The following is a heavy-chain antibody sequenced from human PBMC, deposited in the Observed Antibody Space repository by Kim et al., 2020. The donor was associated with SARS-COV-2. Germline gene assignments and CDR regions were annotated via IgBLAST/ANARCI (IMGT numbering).Heavy chain of an antibody. CDR3: ARDNWGSYDY. J-gene: IGHJ4*02. D-gene: IGHD1-26*01. V-gene: IGHV3-72*01. Sequence: GGSLRLSCAASGFSFSDYLMDWVRQVPGKGLEWVGRAKTKADSYTTEYAASVKGRFTISRDDSKNALYLQMNSLKIEATALYYCARDNWGSYDYWGQGTLVTVSS. CDR1: GFSFSDYL. CDR2: AKTKADSYTT.